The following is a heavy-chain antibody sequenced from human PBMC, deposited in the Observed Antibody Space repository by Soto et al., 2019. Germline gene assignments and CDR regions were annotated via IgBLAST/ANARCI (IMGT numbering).Heavy chain of an antibody. V-gene: IGHV3-74*03. CDR2: IRSDGTNA. D-gene: IGHD3-22*01. CDR1: GFTFSSYW. J-gene: IGHJ4*02. Sequence: GGSLRLSCAASGFTFSSYWMHWVRQAPGKGLVWVSRIRSDGTNAEYAGSVKGRFTTSRDNAENTLYLQMNSLRVEDTAVYYCVRGDGDYHDGNGYLGRHWGQGTLVTVSS. CDR3: VRGDGDYHDGNGYLGRH.